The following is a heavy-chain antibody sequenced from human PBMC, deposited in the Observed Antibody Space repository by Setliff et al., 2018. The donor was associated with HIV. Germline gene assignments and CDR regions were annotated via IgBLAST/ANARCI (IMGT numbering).Heavy chain of an antibody. Sequence: ASVKVSCKASGYTFTGYYMHWVRQAPGQGLEWMGRINPNSGGTNYAQKFQGRVTMTRDTSISTAYMELSRLRSDDTAVYYCAREEDTKGRIPMVRGVINYWGQGTLVTVSS. CDR1: GYTFTGYY. J-gene: IGHJ4*02. V-gene: IGHV1-2*06. D-gene: IGHD3-10*01. CDR2: INPNSGGT. CDR3: AREEDTKGRIPMVRGVINY.